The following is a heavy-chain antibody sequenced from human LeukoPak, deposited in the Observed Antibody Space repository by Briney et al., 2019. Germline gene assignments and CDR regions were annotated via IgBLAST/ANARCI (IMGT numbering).Heavy chain of an antibody. CDR2: INHSGST. D-gene: IGHD3-10*01. CDR1: GGSISSATYY. CDR3: ARGGVYGSGSYYSGYYYYMDV. J-gene: IGHJ6*03. Sequence: SQTLSLTCTVSGGSISSATYYWSWIRQPPGKGLEWIGEINHSGSTNYNPSLKSRVTISVDTSKNQFSLKLSSVTAADTAVYYCARGGVYGSGSYYSGYYYYMDVWGKGTTVTVSS. V-gene: IGHV4-39*07.